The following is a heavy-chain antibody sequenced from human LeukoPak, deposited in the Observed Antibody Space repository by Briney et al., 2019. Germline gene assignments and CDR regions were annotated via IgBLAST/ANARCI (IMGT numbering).Heavy chain of an antibody. CDR1: GYTFTGYY. J-gene: IGHJ4*02. D-gene: IGHD3-10*01. Sequence: ASVKVSCKASGYTFTGYYMHWVRQAPGQGLEWMGWINPNSGGTNYAQKFQGWVTMTRGTSISTAYMELSRLRSDDTAVYYCARSPPGEAYFDYWDQGTLVTVSS. CDR3: ARSPPGEAYFDY. V-gene: IGHV1-2*04. CDR2: INPNSGGT.